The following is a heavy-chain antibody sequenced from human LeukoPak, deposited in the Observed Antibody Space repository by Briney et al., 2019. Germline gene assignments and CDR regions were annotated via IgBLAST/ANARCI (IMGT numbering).Heavy chain of an antibody. CDR2: IYHSGST. Sequence: PSETLSLTCAVSGGSISSGGYSWSWIRQPPGKGLEWIGYIYHSGSTYYNPSIKSRVTISVDRSKNQFSLKLSSVTAADTAVYYCARGPRYCGGDCYSHFDYWGQGTLVTVSS. CDR1: GGSISSGGYS. V-gene: IGHV4-30-2*01. J-gene: IGHJ4*02. CDR3: ARGPRYCGGDCYSHFDY. D-gene: IGHD2-21*02.